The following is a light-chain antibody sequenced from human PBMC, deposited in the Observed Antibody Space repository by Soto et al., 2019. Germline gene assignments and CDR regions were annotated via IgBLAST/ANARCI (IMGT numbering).Light chain of an antibody. J-gene: IGLJ1*01. V-gene: IGLV2-14*01. CDR2: DVS. Sequence: QSVLTQPASVAGAPGQSITISCTGTSNDVGGYNYASWYQQHPGKAPKLMIYDVSNPPSGVSNRFSGYKSGNTASLTISGLQAEDEADYYCSSYTSSSSYVFGTGTKVTVL. CDR3: SSYTSSSSYV. CDR1: SNDVGGYNY.